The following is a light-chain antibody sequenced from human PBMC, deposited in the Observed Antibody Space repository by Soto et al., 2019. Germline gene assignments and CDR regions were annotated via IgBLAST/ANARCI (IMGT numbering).Light chain of an antibody. V-gene: IGLV2-14*03. J-gene: IGLJ3*02. Sequence: QSALTQPASVSGSPGQSITISCTGTSSDVGAYNYVSWYQQHPDKAPILMIYELTNRPSGVSNRFSGSKSGNTASLTISGLQTEDEADYYCSSFTRSNTWVFGGGTKLTVL. CDR3: SSFTRSNTWV. CDR1: SSDVGAYNY. CDR2: ELT.